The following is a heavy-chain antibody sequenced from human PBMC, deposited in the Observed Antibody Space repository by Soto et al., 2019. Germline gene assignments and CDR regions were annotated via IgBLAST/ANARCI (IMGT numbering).Heavy chain of an antibody. J-gene: IGHJ4*02. CDR3: VRGTSDWPGIEY. CDR2: ISSADT. D-gene: IGHD2-21*02. V-gene: IGHV3-74*01. CDR1: GFTFRIYW. Sequence: EVQLVESGGGLVQPGGSLRLSCSASGFTFRIYWMHWARQAPGKGLEWVSYISSADTDYADSVQGRFTISRDNAKNTLYLQMNSLRAEDTAVYYCVRGTSDWPGIEYWGQGTLVTVS.